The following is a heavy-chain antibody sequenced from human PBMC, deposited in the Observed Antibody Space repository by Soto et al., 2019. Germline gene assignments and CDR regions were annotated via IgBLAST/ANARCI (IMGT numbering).Heavy chain of an antibody. CDR1: GLTFNSYD. Sequence: SGGTLRLSCSASGLTFNSYDMSWVRPAPGKGLEWVSAISGSGNSTYYADSVKGRFTISRDNSKNTLYLQMNSLRAEDTAIYSCAKGDYSNYGRFDYWGRGTLVTVSS. CDR3: AKGDYSNYGRFDY. CDR2: ISGSGNST. J-gene: IGHJ4*02. D-gene: IGHD4-4*01. V-gene: IGHV3-23*01.